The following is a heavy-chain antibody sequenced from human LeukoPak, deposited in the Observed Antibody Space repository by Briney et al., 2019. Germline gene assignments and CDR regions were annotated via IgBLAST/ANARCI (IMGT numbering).Heavy chain of an antibody. D-gene: IGHD6-13*01. V-gene: IGHV4-34*01. CDR1: GGSFSGYY. CDR2: INHSGST. J-gene: IGHJ4*02. Sequence: TPSETLSLTCAVYGGSFSGYYWSWIRQPPGKGLEWIGEINHSGSTNYNPSLKSRVTISVDTSKNQFSLKLSSVTAADTAVYYCARGIAAAAPGAYWGQGTLVTVSS. CDR3: ARGIAAAAPGAY.